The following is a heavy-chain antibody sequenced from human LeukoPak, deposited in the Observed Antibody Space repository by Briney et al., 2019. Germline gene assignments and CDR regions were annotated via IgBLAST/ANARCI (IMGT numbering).Heavy chain of an antibody. CDR3: AREVITVTFGGLFFDP. V-gene: IGHV3-7*05. J-gene: IGHJ5*02. CDR1: GFTFSNYA. Sequence: GGSLRLSCSASGFTFSNYAIHWVRQVPGRGLEWVANIKQDGSEKYYLDSVKGRFTISRDNAKNSLYLQMISLRAEDTAVYFCAREVITVTFGGLFFDPWGQGTLVTVSS. D-gene: IGHD3-16*01. CDR2: IKQDGSEK.